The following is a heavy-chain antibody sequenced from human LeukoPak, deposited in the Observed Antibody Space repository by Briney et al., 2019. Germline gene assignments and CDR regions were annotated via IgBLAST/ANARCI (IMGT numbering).Heavy chain of an antibody. D-gene: IGHD3-22*01. J-gene: IGHJ4*02. CDR1: VYTFTNFY. CDR2: INPNSGGT. CDR3: ARKLIVDY. V-gene: IGHV1-2*02. Sequence: ASVKVSCKASVYTFTNFYIHWVRQAPGQGLEWMGWINPNSGGTNYAQKFQGRVTMTRDTSISTAYMELSRLRSDDTAVYYCARKLIVDYWGQGTLVTVSS.